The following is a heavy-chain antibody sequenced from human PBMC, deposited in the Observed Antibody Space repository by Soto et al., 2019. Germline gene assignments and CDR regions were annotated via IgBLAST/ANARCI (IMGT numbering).Heavy chain of an antibody. D-gene: IGHD3-3*01. V-gene: IGHV1-18*01. CDR2: ISAYNGNT. CDR1: GYTFTSYG. J-gene: IGHJ6*02. CDR3: ASSQDFWSGYFGASYYYGMDV. Sequence: ASVKVSCKASGYTFTSYGISWVRQAPGQGLEWMGWISAYNGNTNYAQKLQGRVTMTTDTSTSTAYMELRSLRSDDTAVYYCASSQDFWSGYFGASYYYGMDVWGQGTTVTVSS.